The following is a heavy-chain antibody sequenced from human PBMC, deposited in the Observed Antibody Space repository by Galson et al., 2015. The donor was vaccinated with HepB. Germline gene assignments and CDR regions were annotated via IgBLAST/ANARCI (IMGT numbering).Heavy chain of an antibody. D-gene: IGHD5-18*01. J-gene: IGHJ6*02. CDR1: GGTFSSYT. CDR2: INPSGGST. V-gene: IGHV1-46*03. Sequence: SVKVSCKASGGTFSSYTISWVRQAPGQGLEWMGIINPSGGSTSYAQKFQSRVTMTRDTSTSTVYMELSSLRSEDTAVYYCARVRYSYGSRDYYYGMDVWGQGTTVTVSS. CDR3: ARVRYSYGSRDYYYGMDV.